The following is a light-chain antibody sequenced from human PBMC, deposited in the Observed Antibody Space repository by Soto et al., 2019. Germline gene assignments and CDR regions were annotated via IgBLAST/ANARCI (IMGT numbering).Light chain of an antibody. Sequence: QSVLNQPPSASGTPGQRVTISCTGSGSNIGAGYDVHWYQQFPGTAPKLLIFVTNNRPSGVPDRFSGSKSGTSASLAITGLRAEDEADYYCQTYDSTLRGSIFGAGTKVTVL. CDR2: VTN. V-gene: IGLV1-40*01. CDR3: QTYDSTLRGSI. J-gene: IGLJ2*01. CDR1: GSNIGAGYD.